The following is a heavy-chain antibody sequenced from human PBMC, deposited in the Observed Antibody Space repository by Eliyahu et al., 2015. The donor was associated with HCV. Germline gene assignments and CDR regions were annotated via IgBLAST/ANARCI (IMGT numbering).Heavy chain of an antibody. D-gene: IGHD5-18*01. CDR2: ISGSGGST. CDR1: GFTFSSYA. Sequence: EVQLLESGGGLVQPGGSLRLSCAASGFTFSSYAMSWVPPAPGKGLGWVSAISGSGGSTYYADSVKGRFTISRDNSKNTLYLQMNSLRAEDTAVYYCAKAGGYSYGYLDYWGQGTLVTVSS. V-gene: IGHV3-23*01. CDR3: AKAGGYSYGYLDY. J-gene: IGHJ4*02.